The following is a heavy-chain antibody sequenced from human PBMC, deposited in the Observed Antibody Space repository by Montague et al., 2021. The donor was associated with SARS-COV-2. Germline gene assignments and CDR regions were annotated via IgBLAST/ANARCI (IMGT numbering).Heavy chain of an antibody. CDR2: IFKNGDI. CDR1: GGSITNDD. J-gene: IGHJ6*02. D-gene: IGHD3-16*01. Sequence: SETLFLTCTVSGGSITNDDWSWIRQPPGKGLEWIVNIFKNGDIDXNPSLRSRVIISVDTSKSQFSLKVTSVTAADTAAYYCARYYERSLDVWGQGTTVTVSS. V-gene: IGHV4-59*08. CDR3: ARYYERSLDV.